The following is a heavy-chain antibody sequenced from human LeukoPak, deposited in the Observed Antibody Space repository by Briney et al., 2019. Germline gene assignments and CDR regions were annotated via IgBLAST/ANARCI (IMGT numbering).Heavy chain of an antibody. Sequence: PRRSLRLSCTASGFPFSGNAMHWVRQAPGKRLEWVGVIFYDGNTVHYADSVKGRFTISRDNSKNTLYLQMNSLGTDDTAVYYCAREEEWELPDYWGQGTLVIVSS. D-gene: IGHD1-26*01. CDR2: IFYDGNTV. CDR3: AREEEWELPDY. V-gene: IGHV3-30-3*01. CDR1: GFPFSGNA. J-gene: IGHJ4*02.